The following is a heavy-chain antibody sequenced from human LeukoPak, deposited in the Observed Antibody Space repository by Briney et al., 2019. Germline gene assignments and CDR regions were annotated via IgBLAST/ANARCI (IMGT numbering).Heavy chain of an antibody. CDR3: ARGNLRITMIVVRHRYFDY. D-gene: IGHD3-22*01. Sequence: GASVKVSCKTSGYTFTGYYLHWVRQAPGQGLEWMGWINPNSGGTNYAQKFQGRVTMTRDTSISTAYMELSRLRSDDTAVYYCARGNLRITMIVVRHRYFDYWGQGTLVTVSS. V-gene: IGHV1-2*02. CDR2: INPNSGGT. CDR1: GYTFTGYY. J-gene: IGHJ4*02.